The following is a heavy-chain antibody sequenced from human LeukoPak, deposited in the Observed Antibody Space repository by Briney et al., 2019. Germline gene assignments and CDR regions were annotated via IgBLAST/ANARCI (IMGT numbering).Heavy chain of an antibody. CDR1: GDSLHTYY. Sequence: PSETLSLTCSVSGDSLHTYYWSWLRQPAGKGLEWIGRIYTNGSTNYNPSLKSRVTISVDTSKNQFSLKLTSVTAADTAACYCARATATAIYCSAGHCYGRESSLDLWGRGTLVTVSS. D-gene: IGHD2-15*01. CDR3: ARATATAIYCSAGHCYGRESSLDL. CDR2: IYTNGST. V-gene: IGHV4-4*07. J-gene: IGHJ5*02.